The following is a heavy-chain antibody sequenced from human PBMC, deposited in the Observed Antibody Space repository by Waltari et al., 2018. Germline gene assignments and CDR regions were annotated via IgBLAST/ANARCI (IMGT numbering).Heavy chain of an antibody. V-gene: IGHV3-7*01. D-gene: IGHD3-22*01. J-gene: IGHJ4*02. Sequence: EVQLVESGGGLVQPGGSLRLSCAASGFTFSSYWMSWVRQAPGKGLEWVANIKQDGSEKYYVESVKGRVTISRDNAKNSLYLQMNSLRAEDTAVYYCARDPYYYDSSGPRGGFDYWGQGTLVTVSS. CDR3: ARDPYYYDSSGPRGGFDY. CDR1: GFTFSSYW. CDR2: IKQDGSEK.